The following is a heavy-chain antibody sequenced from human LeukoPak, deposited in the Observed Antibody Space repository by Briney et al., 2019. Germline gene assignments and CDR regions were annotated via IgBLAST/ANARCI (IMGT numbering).Heavy chain of an antibody. CDR3: ARAQDYNYYASGNY. CDR1: GYTFTGYY. J-gene: IGHJ4*02. D-gene: IGHD3-10*01. CDR2: INPNSGDT. Sequence: GASVKVSCKTSGYTFTGYYMHWVRQAPGQGLEWMGWINPNSGDTNYAQKFQGRVTMTRDTSISTAYMELNRPRSDDTAIYYCARAQDYNYYASGNYWGQGTLVTVSS. V-gene: IGHV1-2*02.